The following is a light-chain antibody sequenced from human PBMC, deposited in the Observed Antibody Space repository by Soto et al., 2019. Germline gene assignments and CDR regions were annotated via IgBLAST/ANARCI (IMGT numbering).Light chain of an antibody. CDR2: DAS. CDR3: QQYGSSLRT. Sequence: ENVLTQSPGTLSLSPGERATLSCRASQSVSSNYLAWYQQKPGQAPRLLIYDASSRATGIPDRFSGSGSGTDFTLTISRLEPEDFAVYFCQQYGSSLRTFGQGTKV. J-gene: IGKJ1*01. V-gene: IGKV3-20*01. CDR1: QSVSSNY.